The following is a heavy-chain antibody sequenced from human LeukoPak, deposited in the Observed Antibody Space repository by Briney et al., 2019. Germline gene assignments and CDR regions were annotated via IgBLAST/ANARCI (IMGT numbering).Heavy chain of an antibody. V-gene: IGHV4-39*07. D-gene: IGHD2-2*01. CDR3: ARAWDIVVVPAAPHFDY. CDR2: IYYSGST. CDR1: GDSISSSSYY. Sequence: SETLSLTCSVSGDSISSSSYYWGWIRQPPGKGLEWIGSIYYSGSTYYNPSLKSRVTISVDTSKNQFSLKLSSVTAADTAVYYCARAWDIVVVPAAPHFDYWGQGTLVTVSS. J-gene: IGHJ4*02.